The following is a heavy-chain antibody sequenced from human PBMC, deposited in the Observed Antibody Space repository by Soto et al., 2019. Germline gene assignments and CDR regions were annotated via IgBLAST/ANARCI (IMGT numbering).Heavy chain of an antibody. V-gene: IGHV1-69*06. Sequence: GASVKVSCKASGGTFSTHGISWVRQAPGQGLEWMGGIIPIFGTTNYAHKFQGRVTITADKSTSTAYMELGSLRSEDTAVYYCVRDIVVAPGAFNYGMDVWGQGSMVTV. CDR3: VRDIVVAPGAFNYGMDV. CDR1: GGTFSTHG. CDR2: IIPIFGTT. J-gene: IGHJ6*02. D-gene: IGHD2-2*01.